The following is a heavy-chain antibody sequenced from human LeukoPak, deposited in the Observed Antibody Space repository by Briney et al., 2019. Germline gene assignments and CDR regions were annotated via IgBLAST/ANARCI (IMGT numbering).Heavy chain of an antibody. V-gene: IGHV3-7*05. D-gene: IGHD3-9*01. Sequence: PGGSLRLSCAASGFTFSIYWMGWVRQAPGKGLEWVANIDRNESEKWYVDSVKGRFSISRDNVKNSLFLQMNSLKAEDTAVYYCVRVDWGSGDYWGQGTLVTVSS. CDR2: IDRNESEK. CDR3: VRVDWGSGDY. CDR1: GFTFSIYW. J-gene: IGHJ4*02.